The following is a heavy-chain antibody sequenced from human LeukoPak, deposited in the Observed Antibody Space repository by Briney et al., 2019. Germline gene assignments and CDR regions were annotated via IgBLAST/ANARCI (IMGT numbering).Heavy chain of an antibody. CDR2: IYYSGST. Sequence: SETLCLTCTVSGGSISSSSYYWGWIRQPPGKGLEWIGSIYYSGSTYYNPSLKSRVTISVDTSKNQFSLKLSSVTAADTAVYYCARDRTTVTTYNWFDPWGQGTLVTVSS. D-gene: IGHD4-17*01. J-gene: IGHJ5*02. CDR1: GGSISSSSYY. V-gene: IGHV4-39*07. CDR3: ARDRTTVTTYNWFDP.